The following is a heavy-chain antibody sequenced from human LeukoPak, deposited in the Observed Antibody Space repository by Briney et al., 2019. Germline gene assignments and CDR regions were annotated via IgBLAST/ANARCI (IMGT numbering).Heavy chain of an antibody. J-gene: IGHJ5*02. CDR1: GGSFSGYY. V-gene: IGHV4-34*01. CDR3: ARGRYYGSGSYGNWFDP. CDR2: INHSGST. Sequence: PSETLSLTCAVYGGSFSGYYWSWIRQPPGKGLEWIGEINHSGSTNYNPSLKSRVTISVDTSKNQFSLKLSSVTAADTAVYYCARGRYYGSGSYGNWFDPWGQGTLVTVSS. D-gene: IGHD3-10*01.